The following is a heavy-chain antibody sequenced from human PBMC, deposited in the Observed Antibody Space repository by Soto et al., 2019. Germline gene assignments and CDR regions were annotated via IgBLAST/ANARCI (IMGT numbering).Heavy chain of an antibody. CDR2: IYYSGST. Sequence: SETLSLTCTVSGGSISSYYWSWIRQPPGKGLEWIGYIYYSGSTNYNPSLKSRVTISVDTSKNQFSLKLSSVTAADTAVYYCARQQAGDYDFWRGFAFDYWGQGTLVTVSS. CDR1: GGSISSYY. D-gene: IGHD3-3*01. J-gene: IGHJ4*02. CDR3: ARQQAGDYDFWRGFAFDY. V-gene: IGHV4-59*08.